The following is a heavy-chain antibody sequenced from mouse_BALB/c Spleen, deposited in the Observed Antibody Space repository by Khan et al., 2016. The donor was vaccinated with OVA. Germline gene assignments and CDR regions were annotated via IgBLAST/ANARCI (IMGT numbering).Heavy chain of an antibody. CDR1: GYTFTDYY. CDR3: ARRNYFGYTFAY. CDR2: ISPGSGDT. J-gene: IGHJ3*01. V-gene: IGHV1-77*01. D-gene: IGHD1-2*01. Sequence: QVRLQQSGAELARPGASVKLSCTASGYTFTDYYINWMKQRTGQGLEWIGEISPGSGDTYYNEKFKGKATLTADKSSSTAYMQLSSLTSEASAVYFCARRNYFGYTFAYWGQGTLVTVSA.